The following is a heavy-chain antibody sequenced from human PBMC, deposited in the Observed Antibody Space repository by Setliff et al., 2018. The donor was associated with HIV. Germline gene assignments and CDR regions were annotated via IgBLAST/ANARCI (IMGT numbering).Heavy chain of an antibody. Sequence: SETLSLTCAVSAYSISSGYYWGWIRQPPGKGLEWIGSIYHSGSTYYNPSLMSRVTISVDTSKNQFSLKLRSVTAADTAVYYCARQWRDQYNSGVSTEYFQHWGLGTLVTVPQ. CDR2: IYHSGST. J-gene: IGHJ1*01. V-gene: IGHV4-38-2*01. D-gene: IGHD3-22*01. CDR3: ARQWRDQYNSGVSTEYFQH. CDR1: AYSISSGYY.